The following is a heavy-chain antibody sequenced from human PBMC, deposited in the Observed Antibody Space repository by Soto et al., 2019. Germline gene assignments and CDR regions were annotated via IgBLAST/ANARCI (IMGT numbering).Heavy chain of an antibody. J-gene: IGHJ2*01. CDR3: ARNYGGNSQFFDL. V-gene: IGHV4-59*11. CDR1: GDAISRHY. Sequence: QVQLQESGPGLVKPSETLSLNCSVSGDAISRHYWSWIRQSPGKGLEWLGYFFHTGTALYNPSLRSRVTMSVDTSKNQFSLKLTSVIPADTAVYSCARNYGGNSQFFDLWGRGTLVTVSS. CDR2: FFHTGTA. D-gene: IGHD4-17*01.